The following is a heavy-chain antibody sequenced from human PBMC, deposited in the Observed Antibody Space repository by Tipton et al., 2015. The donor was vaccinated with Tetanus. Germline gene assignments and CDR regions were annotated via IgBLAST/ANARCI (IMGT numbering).Heavy chain of an antibody. Sequence: TLSLTCAVYGGSFSGYYWSWIRQPPGKGLEWIGEINHSGSTNYNPSLKSRVTISVDTSKNQFSLKLSSVTAADTAVYYCARALVVPAATTINWFDPWGQGTLVTVSS. V-gene: IGHV4-34*01. D-gene: IGHD2-2*01. CDR3: ARALVVPAATTINWFDP. J-gene: IGHJ5*02. CDR1: GGSFSGYY. CDR2: INHSGST.